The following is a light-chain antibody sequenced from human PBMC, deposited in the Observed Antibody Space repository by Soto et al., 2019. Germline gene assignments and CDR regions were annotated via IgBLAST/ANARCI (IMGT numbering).Light chain of an antibody. J-gene: IGKJ4*01. V-gene: IGKV1-6*01. CDR1: QDIRKD. CDR2: GAS. Sequence: AIQMTQSPSSLSASVGDRVTITCRSSQDIRKDLAWYQQKPGKAPQILIYGASTLQTGVASRFSGSGSATDFTLTISSLQPEDSAVYYCQQYGAYPLTFGGGTKVDIK. CDR3: QQYGAYPLT.